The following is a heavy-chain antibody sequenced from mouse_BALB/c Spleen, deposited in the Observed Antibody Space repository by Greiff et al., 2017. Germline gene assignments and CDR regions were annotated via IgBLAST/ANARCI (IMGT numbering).Heavy chain of an antibody. CDR2: INPYNGDT. CDR3: ARERDYGSRGYFDV. Sequence: EVQLQQSGPELVKPGASVKISCKASGYSFTGYFMNWVMQSHGKSLEWIGRINPYNGDTFYNQKFKGKATLTVDKSSSTAHMELRSLASEDSAVYYCARERDYGSRGYFDVWGAGTTVTVSS. CDR1: GYSFTGYF. D-gene: IGHD1-1*01. J-gene: IGHJ1*01. V-gene: IGHV1-20*02.